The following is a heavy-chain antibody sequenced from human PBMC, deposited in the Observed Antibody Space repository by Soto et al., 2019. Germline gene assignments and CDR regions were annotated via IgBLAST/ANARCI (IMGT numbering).Heavy chain of an antibody. J-gene: IGHJ6*02. CDR2: INPNSGGT. V-gene: IGHV1-2*02. CDR1: GYTFTGYY. D-gene: IGHD2-2*01. CDR3: ARDGCSSTSCANYYGMDV. Sequence: QVQLVQSGAEVKKPGASVKVSCKASGYTFTGYYMHWVRQAPGQGLEWMGWINPNSGGTNYAQKFQGRVTMTRDTSISTAYMELSRLRSDATAVYDCARDGCSSTSCANYYGMDVWGQGTTVTVSS.